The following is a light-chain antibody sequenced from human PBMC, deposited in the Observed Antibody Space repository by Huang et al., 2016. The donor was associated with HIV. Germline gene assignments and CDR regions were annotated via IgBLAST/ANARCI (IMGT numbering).Light chain of an antibody. CDR1: QSVLFSSNNKNY. CDR3: QQYYSTPYT. J-gene: IGKJ2*01. CDR2: WAS. Sequence: DIVMTQSPDALAVSLGERATINCKSSQSVLFSSNNKNYLAWYQQKAGQPPKLLIYWASTRESGVPDRFSGRGSGTDFTLTISSLQAEDVAVYYCQQYYSTPYTFGQGTKLDIK. V-gene: IGKV4-1*01.